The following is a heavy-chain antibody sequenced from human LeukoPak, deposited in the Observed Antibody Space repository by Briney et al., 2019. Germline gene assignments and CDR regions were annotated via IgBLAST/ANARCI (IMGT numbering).Heavy chain of an antibody. J-gene: IGHJ4*02. CDR2: ISYDGSNK. D-gene: IGHD2-2*03. CDR1: GFTFSSYA. V-gene: IGHV3-30-3*01. CDR3: RVDIVVVPGRLDY. Sequence: PGGSLRLSCAASGFTFSSYAMPWVRQAPGKGLEWVAVISYDGSNKYYADSVKGRFTISRDNSKNTLYLQMNSLRAEDTAVYYCRVDIVVVPGRLDYWGQGTLVTVSS.